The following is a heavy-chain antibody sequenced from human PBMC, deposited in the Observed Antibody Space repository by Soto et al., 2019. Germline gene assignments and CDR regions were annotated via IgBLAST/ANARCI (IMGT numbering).Heavy chain of an antibody. Sequence: GGSLRLSCAASGFTFSSYAMSWVRQAPGKGLEWVSAISGSGGSTYYADSVKGRFTISRDNSKNTLYPQMNSLRAEDTAVYYCAKEALAVAGTTAAGPTIFDYWGQGTLVTVSS. CDR2: ISGSGGST. J-gene: IGHJ4*02. D-gene: IGHD6-19*01. CDR1: GFTFSSYA. V-gene: IGHV3-23*01. CDR3: AKEALAVAGTTAAGPTIFDY.